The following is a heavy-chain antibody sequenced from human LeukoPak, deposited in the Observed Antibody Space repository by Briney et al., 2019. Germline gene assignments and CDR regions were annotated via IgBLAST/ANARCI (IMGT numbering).Heavy chain of an antibody. J-gene: IGHJ4*02. CDR2: INHSGST. V-gene: IGHV4-34*01. CDR3: ARVVVVVPAAIKGYAYYFDY. Sequence: PSETLSLTCAVYGGSFSGYYWSWIRQPPGKGLEWIGEINHSGSTNYNPSLKSRVTISVDTSKNQFSLKLSSVTAADTAVYYCARVVVVVPAAIKGYAYYFDYWGQGTLVTVPS. D-gene: IGHD2-2*01. CDR1: GGSFSGYY.